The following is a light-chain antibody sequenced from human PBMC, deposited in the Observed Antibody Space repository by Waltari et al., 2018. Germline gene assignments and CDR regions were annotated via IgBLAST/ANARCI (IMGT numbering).Light chain of an antibody. V-gene: IGLV2-8*01. Sequence: QSALTQPPSASASPGQSVTISCTGTSSDVGAYNSVSWYQQHPGKAPKLMIYEVSKRPSGVPERFSGSKSGNTASLTVSGLQAEDEADYYCSSYAGSNNVVFGGGTKLTVL. J-gene: IGLJ2*01. CDR2: EVS. CDR3: SSYAGSNNVV. CDR1: SSDVGAYNS.